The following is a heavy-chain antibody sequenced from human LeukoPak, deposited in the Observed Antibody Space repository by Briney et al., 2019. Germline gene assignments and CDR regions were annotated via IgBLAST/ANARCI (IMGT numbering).Heavy chain of an antibody. CDR2: INHSGST. V-gene: IGHV4-34*01. J-gene: IGHJ4*02. Sequence: PSETLSLTCAVYGGSFSGYYWSWIRQPPGKGLEWIGEINHSGSTNYNPSLKSRATISVDMSRKHFFLDLSSVTAADTAVYYCASRKLGNDYWGQGTLVTVSS. D-gene: IGHD7-27*01. CDR3: ASRKLGNDY. CDR1: GGSFSGYY.